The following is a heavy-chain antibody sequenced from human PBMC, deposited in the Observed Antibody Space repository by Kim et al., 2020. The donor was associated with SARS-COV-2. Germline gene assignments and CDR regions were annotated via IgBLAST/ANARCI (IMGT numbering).Heavy chain of an antibody. V-gene: IGHV3-66*01. CDR2: IYSGGST. D-gene: IGHD3-22*01. CDR1: GFTVSSNY. Sequence: GGSLRLSCAASGFTVSSNYMSWVRQAPGKGLEWVSVIYSGGSTYYADSVKGRFTISRDNSKNTLYLQMNSLRAEDTAVYYCARFYYDSSGYHESWGQGTLVTVSS. CDR3: ARFYYDSSGYHES. J-gene: IGHJ4*02.